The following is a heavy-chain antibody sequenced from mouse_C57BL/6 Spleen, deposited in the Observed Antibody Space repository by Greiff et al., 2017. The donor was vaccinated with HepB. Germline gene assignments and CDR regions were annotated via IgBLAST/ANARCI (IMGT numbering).Heavy chain of an antibody. D-gene: IGHD2-5*01. Sequence: EVKLVESGGDLVKPGGSLKLSCAASGFTFSSYGMSWVRQTPDKRLEWVATISSGGSYTYYPDSVKGRFTISRDNAKNTLYLQMSSLKSEDTAMYYCARHYYSNYGDYAMDYWGQGTSVTVSS. CDR2: ISSGGSYT. CDR1: GFTFSSYG. CDR3: ARHYYSNYGDYAMDY. V-gene: IGHV5-6*01. J-gene: IGHJ4*01.